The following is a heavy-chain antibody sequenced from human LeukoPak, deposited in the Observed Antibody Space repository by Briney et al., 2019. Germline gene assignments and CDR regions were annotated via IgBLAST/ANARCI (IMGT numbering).Heavy chain of an antibody. CDR3: ASRLYCSNIRCRNFPFAY. CDR2: IIPIFGTA. CDR1: GGTFSSYA. V-gene: IGHV1-69*13. D-gene: IGHD2-2*01. J-gene: IGHJ4*02. Sequence: SVKVSCKASGGTFSSYAINWVRQAPGQGLEWMGGIIPIFGTANYAQKFQDRVTITADESTSTAYMELSSLRSEDTAIYYCASRLYCSNIRCRNFPFAYWGQGTLVTVSS.